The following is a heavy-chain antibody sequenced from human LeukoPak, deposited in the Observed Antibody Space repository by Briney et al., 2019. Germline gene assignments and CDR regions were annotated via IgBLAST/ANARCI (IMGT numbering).Heavy chain of an antibody. CDR3: ARESGWELYLDY. CDR2: ISYDGSNK. D-gene: IGHD1-26*01. CDR1: GFTFSSYA. Sequence: GGYLRLSCAASGFTFSSYAMHWVRQAPGKGLEWLAVISYDGSNKYYADSVKGRFTISRDNSKNTLYLQMNSLRAEDTAVYYCARESGWELYLDYWGQGTLVTVSS. J-gene: IGHJ4*02. V-gene: IGHV3-30-3*01.